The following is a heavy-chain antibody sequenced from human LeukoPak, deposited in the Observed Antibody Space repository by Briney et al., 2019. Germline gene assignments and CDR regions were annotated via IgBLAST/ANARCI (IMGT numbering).Heavy chain of an antibody. J-gene: IGHJ6*03. V-gene: IGHV3-7*01. D-gene: IGHD6-6*01. Sequence: GGSLRLSCAASGFTFSSYWMSWVRQAPGKGLEWVANIKQDGSETYYVDAVKGRFTISRDKAKNSLYLHMNSLRAEDTAVYYCARNPSVTAGRGYYYYMDVWGEGMTVAVS. CDR2: IKQDGSET. CDR3: ARNPSVTAGRGYYYYMDV. CDR1: GFTFSSYW.